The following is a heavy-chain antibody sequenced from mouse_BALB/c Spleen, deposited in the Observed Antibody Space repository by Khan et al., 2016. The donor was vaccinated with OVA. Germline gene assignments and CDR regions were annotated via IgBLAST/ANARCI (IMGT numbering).Heavy chain of an antibody. J-gene: IGHJ3*01. V-gene: IGHV1S136*01. D-gene: IGHD1-1*01. Sequence: EVQLQESGPELLKPGASVKMSCKASGYTFTSYVMHWVKQKPGQGLEWIGYIYPFNDDSKYSEKFKGKATLTSDTSSNTAYMELSSLTSEDSAVYSCATQGSTYIWFAYWGQGTLVTVSA. CDR3: ATQGSTYIWFAY. CDR1: GYTFTSYV. CDR2: IYPFNDDS.